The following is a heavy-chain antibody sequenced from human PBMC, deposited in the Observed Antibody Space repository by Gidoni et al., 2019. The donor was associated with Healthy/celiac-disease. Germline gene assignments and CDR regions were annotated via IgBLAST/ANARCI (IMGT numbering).Heavy chain of an antibody. CDR3: AKDDSGYAGRRYWGWFDP. V-gene: IGHV3-23*01. Sequence: EVQLLESGGGLVQPGGSLRLSCAASGFTFGSYAMSWVRQAPGKGLEWFSAISGSGGSTYYADSVKGRFTISRDNSKNTLYLQMNSLRAEDTAVYYCAKDDSGYAGRRYWGWFDPWGQGTLVTVSS. CDR2: ISGSGGST. D-gene: IGHD5-12*01. CDR1: GFTFGSYA. J-gene: IGHJ5*02.